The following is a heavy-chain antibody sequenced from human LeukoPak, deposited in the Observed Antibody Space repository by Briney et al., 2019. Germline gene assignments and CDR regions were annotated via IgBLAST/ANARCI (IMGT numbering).Heavy chain of an antibody. CDR1: GFTFSSYS. V-gene: IGHV3-21*01. CDR3: ARGDYYDSSGYYPIDY. CDR2: ISSSSSYI. J-gene: IGHJ4*02. Sequence: GGSLRLSCAASGFTFSSYSMNWVRQAPGKGLEWVLSISSSSSYIYYADSVKGRFTISRDNAKNSLYLQMNSLRAEDTAVYYCARGDYYDSSGYYPIDYWGQGTLVTVSS. D-gene: IGHD3-22*01.